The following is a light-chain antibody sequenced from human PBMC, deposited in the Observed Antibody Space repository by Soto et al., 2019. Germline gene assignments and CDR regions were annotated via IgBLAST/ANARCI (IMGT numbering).Light chain of an antibody. CDR1: QSVSSN. V-gene: IGKV3-15*01. J-gene: IGKJ1*01. Sequence: EIEMTQSPATQRVSLGEGETVSFRASQSVSSNLAWYQQKPGQAPRLLTYDASTRATGVPARFSGSGSGTEFTLTISSLQSEDFAVYSCQQYHNSPLFGQGTKVDIK. CDR3: QQYHNSPL. CDR2: DAS.